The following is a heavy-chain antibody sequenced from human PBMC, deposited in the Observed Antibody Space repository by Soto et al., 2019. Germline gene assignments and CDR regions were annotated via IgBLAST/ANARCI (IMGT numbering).Heavy chain of an antibody. Sequence: GGSLRLSCAASGFTFSSFSMHWVRQAPGKGLAWVAVISYDGSNTHYAESVKGRFNISRDDSKNTVYLQMNNLRGEDSAVYYCARCHGTFLSYYYYGMGVWGQGTTVTVSS. J-gene: IGHJ6*02. CDR3: ARCHGTFLSYYYYGMGV. CDR2: ISYDGSNT. V-gene: IGHV3-30-3*01. D-gene: IGHD1-1*01. CDR1: GFTFSSFS.